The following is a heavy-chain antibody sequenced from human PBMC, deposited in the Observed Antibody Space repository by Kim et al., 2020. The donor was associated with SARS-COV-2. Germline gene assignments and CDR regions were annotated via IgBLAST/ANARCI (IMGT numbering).Heavy chain of an antibody. CDR1: GFTFSSYT. CDR3: ARWAIFLVA. Sequence: GGSLRLSCVASGFTFSSYTMNWVRQAPGKGPEWISSISSTSTYIYYAESMKGRFTVSRDNAKNSLSLQLNSLRAEDTAMYYCARWAIFLVAWGQGTLVTV. V-gene: IGHV3-21*04. D-gene: IGHD2-15*01. CDR2: ISSTSTYI. J-gene: IGHJ5*02.